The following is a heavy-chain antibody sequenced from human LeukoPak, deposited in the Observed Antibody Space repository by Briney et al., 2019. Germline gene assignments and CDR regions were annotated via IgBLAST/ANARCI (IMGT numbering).Heavy chain of an antibody. CDR1: GFTFSSYE. CDR2: ISSSGSTI. J-gene: IGHJ6*02. Sequence: GGSLRLSCAASGFTFSSYEMNWVRQAPGKGLEWVSHISSSGSTIYYADSVKGRFTISRDNAKNSLYLQMNSLRAEDTAVYYCARPSKTTEYGMDVWGQGTTVTVSS. V-gene: IGHV3-48*03. D-gene: IGHD4-17*01. CDR3: ARPSKTTEYGMDV.